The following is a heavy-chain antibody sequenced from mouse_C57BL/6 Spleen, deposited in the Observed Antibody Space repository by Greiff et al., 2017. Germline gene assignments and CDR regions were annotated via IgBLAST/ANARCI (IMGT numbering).Heavy chain of an antibody. J-gene: IGHJ2*01. CDR1: GFNIKDYY. V-gene: IGHV14-2*01. CDR2: IDPEDGET. Sequence: EVQLQQSGAELVKPGASVKLSCTASGFNIKDYYMHWVKQRTEQGLEWIGRIDPEDGETKYAPKFQGKATVTADTSSSTAYLPLSSLTSEDTAVYYCASPFNYYDSSPYYFDYWGQGTTLTVSS. CDR3: ASPFNYYDSSPYYFDY. D-gene: IGHD1-1*01.